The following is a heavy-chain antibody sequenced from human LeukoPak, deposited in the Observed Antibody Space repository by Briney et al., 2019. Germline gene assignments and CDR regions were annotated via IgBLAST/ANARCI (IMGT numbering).Heavy chain of an antibody. D-gene: IGHD4-17*01. V-gene: IGHV4-59*08. Sequence: SETLSLTCTVSGASISTYHWSWIRQPPGKGLEWIGYIYYSGRTNYNPFLKSRVTISVDTSKNQLSLKMRSVTAADTAVYYCARHLYGDDDSEYFHHWGQGTLVTVSS. CDR2: IYYSGRT. CDR3: ARHLYGDDDSEYFHH. CDR1: GASISTYH. J-gene: IGHJ1*01.